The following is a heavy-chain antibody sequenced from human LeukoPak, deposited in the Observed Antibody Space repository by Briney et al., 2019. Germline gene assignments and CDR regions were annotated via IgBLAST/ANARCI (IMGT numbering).Heavy chain of an antibody. CDR2: ISYDGSNK. Sequence: GSLRLSCAASGFNFSSYAMHRVRPAPGKGLEWVAVISYDGSNKYYADSVKGRFTISRDNSKNTLYLQMNSLRAEDTAVYYCARGGQLSGYSSSSEYYFDYWGQGTLVTVSS. D-gene: IGHD6-6*01. CDR3: ARGGQLSGYSSSSEYYFDY. CDR1: GFNFSSYA. J-gene: IGHJ4*02. V-gene: IGHV3-30*16.